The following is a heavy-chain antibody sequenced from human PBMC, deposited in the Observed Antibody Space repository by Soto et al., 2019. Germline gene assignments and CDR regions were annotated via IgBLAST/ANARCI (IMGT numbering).Heavy chain of an antibody. CDR2: INHDGTEK. V-gene: IGHV3-7*01. CDR1: GIIFTGYG. Sequence: GGSLRLSCAVPGIIFTGYGMHWVRQTPGKGLEWVANINHDGTEKYYMDSVKGRFTISRDNAQNSLFLQMNSLRAEDRALYFCARTIGGADAFWGQGTLVNVSS. CDR3: ARTIGGADAF. J-gene: IGHJ4*02. D-gene: IGHD6-13*01.